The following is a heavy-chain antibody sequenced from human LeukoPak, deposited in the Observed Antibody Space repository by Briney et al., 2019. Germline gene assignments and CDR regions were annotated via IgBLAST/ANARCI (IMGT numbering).Heavy chain of an antibody. CDR1: GFTFTTYA. CDR3: AKDKTYDDFWSGHDALDI. J-gene: IGHJ3*02. D-gene: IGHD3-3*01. V-gene: IGHV3-23*01. CDR2: ISGSGDST. Sequence: RPGGSLRLSCAASGFTFTTYAMSWVRQAPGKGLEWVSVISGSGDSTYYADSVKGRFTTSRDISKNTLYLQMKSLRAGDTAVYYCAKDKTYDDFWSGHDALDIWGQGTMVTVSS.